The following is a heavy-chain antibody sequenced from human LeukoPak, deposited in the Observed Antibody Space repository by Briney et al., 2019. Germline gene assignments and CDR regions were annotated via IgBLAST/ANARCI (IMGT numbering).Heavy chain of an antibody. CDR1: GYTFTSYY. Sequence: VASVKVSCKASGYTFTSYYMHWVRQAPGQGLEWMGIINPSGGSTSYAQKFQGRVTMTRDTSTSTVYMELSSLRSEDTAVYYCARVPDDFWSGYYFDYWGQGTLVTVSS. CDR2: INPSGGST. CDR3: ARVPDDFWSGYYFDY. V-gene: IGHV1-46*01. J-gene: IGHJ4*02. D-gene: IGHD3-3*01.